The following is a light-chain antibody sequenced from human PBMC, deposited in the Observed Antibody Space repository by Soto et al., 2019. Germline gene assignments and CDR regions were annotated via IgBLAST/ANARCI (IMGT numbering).Light chain of an antibody. CDR2: DAS. CDR1: ESVSNF. V-gene: IGKV3-11*01. J-gene: IGKJ4*01. CDR3: LQRSNWLALS. Sequence: EIVLTQSPGTLALSPGERATLSCRASESVSNFLAWYQQKPGQAPRLLIYDASNRATGIPARFSGSGSGTDLTLTISSLEPEDFAVYYCLQRSNWLALSFGGGTKVEIK.